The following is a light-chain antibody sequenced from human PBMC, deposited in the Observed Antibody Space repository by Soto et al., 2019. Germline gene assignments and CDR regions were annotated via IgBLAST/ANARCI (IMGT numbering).Light chain of an antibody. CDR1: SSNIGARVD. CDR3: QAYDSSLSGSYV. J-gene: IGLJ1*01. CDR2: SNN. V-gene: IGLV1-40*01. Sequence: QSVLTQPPSVSGAPGQTVTISCTGSSSNIGARVDVHWYQHLPGTAPKLLIYSNNIRPSGVPDRFSGSKSGSSASLAISGLQPEDECDYYGQAYDSSLSGSYVFGTGTKLTVL.